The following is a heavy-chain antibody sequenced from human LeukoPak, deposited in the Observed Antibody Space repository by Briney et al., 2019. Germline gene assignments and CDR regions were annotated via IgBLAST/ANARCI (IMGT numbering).Heavy chain of an antibody. J-gene: IGHJ1*01. Sequence: WGSLRLSCAASGFTFSSYSMNWVRQAPGKGLEWVSSISSSSSYIYYADSVKGRFTISRDNAKNSLYLQMNSLRAEDTAVHYCARGGYYYDSSGNFQHWGQGTLVTVSS. V-gene: IGHV3-21*01. CDR2: ISSSSSYI. CDR1: GFTFSSYS. D-gene: IGHD3-22*01. CDR3: ARGGYYYDSSGNFQH.